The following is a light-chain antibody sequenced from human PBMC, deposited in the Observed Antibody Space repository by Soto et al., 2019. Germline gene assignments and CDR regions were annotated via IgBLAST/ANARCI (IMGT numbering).Light chain of an antibody. CDR2: SDC. Sequence: QSVLTQPPSASGTHGQRVTISCSGSSSNIGSNYGFWYHHLPGTAPKLLIYSDCQPPSGVPERFSGSKSGTSASLDISGLRSDYEADYYSATWDDSLSGVVFGGGTKLTVL. CDR3: ATWDDSLSGVV. CDR1: SSNIGSNY. J-gene: IGLJ3*02. V-gene: IGLV1-47*02.